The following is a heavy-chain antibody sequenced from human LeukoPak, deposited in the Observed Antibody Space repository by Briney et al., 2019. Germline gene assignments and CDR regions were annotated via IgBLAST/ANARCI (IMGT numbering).Heavy chain of an antibody. V-gene: IGHV4-59*01. CDR1: GGSINGYS. J-gene: IGHJ4*02. D-gene: IGHD3-10*01. CDR3: ARVKALRIRGVIINDYFDS. CDR2: IYYTGIT. Sequence: SETLSLTCTVSGGSINGYSWSWIRQSPGKGLGWIGYIYYTGITTYNPSLESRVTISIDTSTNQFSLNLNSVTAADTAIYFCARVKALRIRGVIINDYFDSWGQGTLVTVSS.